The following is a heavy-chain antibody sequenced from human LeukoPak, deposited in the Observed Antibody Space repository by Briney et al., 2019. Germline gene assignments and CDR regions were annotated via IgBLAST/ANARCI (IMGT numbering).Heavy chain of an antibody. CDR2: INWNGGST. V-gene: IGHV3-20*01. CDR3: ARDYYDSSGRTDAFDI. D-gene: IGHD3-22*01. Sequence: GGSLRLSCAASGFTFDDYGMSWVRQAPGKGLEWVSGINWNGGSTGYADSVKGRFTISRDNAKNSLYLQMSSLRAEDTALYHCARDYYDSSGRTDAFDIWGQGTMVTVSS. CDR1: GFTFDDYG. J-gene: IGHJ3*02.